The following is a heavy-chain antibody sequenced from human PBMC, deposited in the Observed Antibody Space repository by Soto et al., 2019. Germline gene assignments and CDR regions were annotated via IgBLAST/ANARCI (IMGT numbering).Heavy chain of an antibody. CDR1: GFTFSSFA. Sequence: GGSLRLSCAASGFTFSSFAMTWVRQAPGKGLEWVSAISGSGGSTYYADSVKGRFTISRDNAKNSLYLQMNSLRAEDTAVYYCARNSGIYFDWLLYYFDYWGQGTLVTVSS. V-gene: IGHV3-23*01. CDR3: ARNSGIYFDWLLYYFDY. J-gene: IGHJ4*02. CDR2: ISGSGGST. D-gene: IGHD3-9*01.